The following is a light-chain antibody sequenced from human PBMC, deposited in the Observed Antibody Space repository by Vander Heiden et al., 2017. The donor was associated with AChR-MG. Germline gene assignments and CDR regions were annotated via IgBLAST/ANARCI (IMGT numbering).Light chain of an antibody. J-gene: IGKJ1*01. CDR1: QGVRSD. V-gene: IGKV1-6*01. CDR2: AAS. Sequence: IQMTQSPSSLSASVGDKVTITCRASQGVRSDLGWYQQKPGKAPKLLIYAASTLESGVPSRFSGSGSGTDFTLTISSLQPEDFATYYCLQDYTYPRTFGQGTKVEIK. CDR3: LQDYTYPRT.